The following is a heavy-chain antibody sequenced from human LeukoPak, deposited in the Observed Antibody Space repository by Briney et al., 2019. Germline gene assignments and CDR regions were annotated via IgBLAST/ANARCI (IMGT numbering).Heavy chain of an antibody. CDR3: AKDSVGSSGRYVFGAPNPAYYFDY. CDR1: GFTFSSYG. D-gene: IGHD6-19*01. Sequence: GGSLRLSCAASGFTFSSYGMHWVRQAPGKGLEWVAVIWYDGSNKYYADSVKGRFTISRDNSKNTLYLQMNSLRAEDTAVYYCAKDSVGSSGRYVFGAPNPAYYFDYWGQGTLVTVSS. V-gene: IGHV3-30*02. J-gene: IGHJ4*02. CDR2: IWYDGSNK.